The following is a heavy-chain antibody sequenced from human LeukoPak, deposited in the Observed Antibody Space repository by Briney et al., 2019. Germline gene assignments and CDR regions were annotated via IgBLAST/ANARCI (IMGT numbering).Heavy chain of an antibody. D-gene: IGHD3-22*01. J-gene: IGHJ4*02. Sequence: GGSLRLSCAASGFTFSSYSMNWVRQAPGKGLEWVSSISSSSSYIYYADSVKGRLTISRDNAKNSLYLQMNSLRAEDTAVYYCARYYDSSGYYPYYFDYWGQGTLVTVSS. CDR2: ISSSSSYI. V-gene: IGHV3-21*01. CDR1: GFTFSSYS. CDR3: ARYYDSSGYYPYYFDY.